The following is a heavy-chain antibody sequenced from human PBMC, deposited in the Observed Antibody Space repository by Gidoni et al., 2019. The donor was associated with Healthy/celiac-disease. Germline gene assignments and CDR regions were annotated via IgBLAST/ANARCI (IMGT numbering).Heavy chain of an antibody. Sequence: EVQLVESGGGLVQPGGSLRLSCAASGLTFSSYWMHWVRQAPGKGLVWVSRINSDGSSTSYADSVKGRFTISRDNAKNTLYLQMNSLRAEDTAVYYCARDQHCSSTSCYYYYGMDVWGQGTTVTVSS. V-gene: IGHV3-74*01. CDR1: GLTFSSYW. J-gene: IGHJ6*02. CDR2: INSDGSST. D-gene: IGHD2-2*01. CDR3: ARDQHCSSTSCYYYYGMDV.